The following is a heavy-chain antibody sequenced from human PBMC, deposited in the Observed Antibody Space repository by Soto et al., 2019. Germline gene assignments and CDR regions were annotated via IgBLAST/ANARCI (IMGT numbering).Heavy chain of an antibody. CDR1: GCTFSSYS. D-gene: IGHD1-26*01. CDR2: IIPIFGTA. V-gene: IGHV1-69*01. CDR3: ARDGGRHSGGIDY. J-gene: IGHJ4*02. Sequence: QVQLVQSGAEVKKPGSSVKVSCKASGCTFSSYSINWVRQAPGQGLEWMGEIIPIFGTANYAQKVQGRVTITADESTSTAYMELSSLRSEDTAVYYCARDGGRHSGGIDYWGQGTLVTVSS.